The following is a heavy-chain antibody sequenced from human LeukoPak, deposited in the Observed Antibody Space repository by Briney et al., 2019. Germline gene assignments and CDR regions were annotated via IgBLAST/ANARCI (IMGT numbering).Heavy chain of an antibody. CDR2: ISGSGVTT. CDR1: GFTFSTYA. V-gene: IGHV3-23*01. D-gene: IGHD3-10*01. J-gene: IGHJ4*02. CDR3: AKDMGY. Sequence: GGSLRLSCAGSGFTFSTYAMSWVRQGPGKGLEWISAISGSGVTTYYADSVKGRVTISRDNTKNTLYLQMNSLRVEDTAVYYCAKDMGYWGQGTLVTVSS.